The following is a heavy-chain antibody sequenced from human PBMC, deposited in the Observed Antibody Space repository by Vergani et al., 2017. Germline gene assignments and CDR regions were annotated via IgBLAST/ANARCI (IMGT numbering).Heavy chain of an antibody. J-gene: IGHJ3*02. CDR3: ARSFTYYYDSSGYLDAFDI. Sequence: QVQLQESGPGLVKPSQTLSLTYTVSGGSISSGSYYWSWIRQPPGKGLEWIGRIYTSGNTNSNPSLKSRVTMSVDTSKNQFSLKLSSVTAADTAMYYCARSFTYYYDSSGYLDAFDIWGQGTMVTVSS. D-gene: IGHD3-22*01. CDR1: GGSISSGSYY. CDR2: IYTSGNT. V-gene: IGHV4-61*02.